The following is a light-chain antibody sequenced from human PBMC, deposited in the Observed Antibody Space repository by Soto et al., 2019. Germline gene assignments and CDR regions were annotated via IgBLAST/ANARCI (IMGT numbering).Light chain of an antibody. J-gene: IGKJ1*01. CDR3: QQYNHWWT. V-gene: IGKV3-15*01. CDR2: GAS. CDR1: QSIRSN. Sequence: ILMTQSPAALSVSPGGRSTFSFRASQSIRSNVAWYQQKPGQAPRLLIYGASTRATGIPARFSGSGSGTEFSLTISSLQSEDFAVYDCQQYNHWWTFGQGTKVDIK.